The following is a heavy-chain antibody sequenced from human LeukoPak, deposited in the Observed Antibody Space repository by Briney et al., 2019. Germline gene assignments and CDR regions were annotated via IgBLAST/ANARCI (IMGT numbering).Heavy chain of an antibody. D-gene: IGHD2-15*01. CDR1: GFTVSSNY. V-gene: IGHV3-53*01. J-gene: IGHJ1*01. CDR2: TYSGGST. CDR3: ARAQDYCSGSTCYGYFQY. Sequence: GGSLRLSCAASGFTVSSNYMSWVRQAPGRGLEWVSATYSGGSTYDADSVKGRFTISSDNSKNTLYLQMNSLKAEDTAIYYCARAQDYCSGSTCYGYFQYWGQGTLVTVSS.